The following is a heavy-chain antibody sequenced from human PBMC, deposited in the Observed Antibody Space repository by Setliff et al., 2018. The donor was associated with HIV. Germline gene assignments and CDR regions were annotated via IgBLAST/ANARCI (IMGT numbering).Heavy chain of an antibody. Sequence: PSETLSLTCTVSGPSINIHYWSWIRQSPGKAFEWIGYIYSTGSTNYNPSLQSRVTISMGASRNQFSLKVTSVTAADTAVYYCAKGAGFYGDYTFDHWGQGRQVTVSS. V-gene: IGHV4-59*11. D-gene: IGHD4-17*01. CDR1: GPSINIHY. CDR2: IYSTGST. J-gene: IGHJ4*02. CDR3: AKGAGFYGDYTFDH.